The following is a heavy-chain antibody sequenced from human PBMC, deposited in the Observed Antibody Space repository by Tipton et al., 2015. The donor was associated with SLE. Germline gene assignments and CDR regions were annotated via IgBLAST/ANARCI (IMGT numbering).Heavy chain of an antibody. D-gene: IGHD1-26*01. V-gene: IGHV3-23*01. Sequence: SLRLSCAASGFTFSSYAMSWVRQAPGKGLEWVSAISGSGGSTHYADSVKGRFTISRDNSKNTLYLQMNSLRAEDTAVYYCAKVRSGSYSYFDYWGQGTLVTVSS. CDR1: GFTFSSYA. J-gene: IGHJ4*02. CDR2: ISGSGGST. CDR3: AKVRSGSYSYFDY.